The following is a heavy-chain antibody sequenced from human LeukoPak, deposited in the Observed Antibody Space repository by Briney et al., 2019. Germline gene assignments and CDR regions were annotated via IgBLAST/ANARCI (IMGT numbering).Heavy chain of an antibody. J-gene: IGHJ4*02. CDR2: IYPGDSDT. CDR3: AGLRPQGQDSRLGDY. Sequence: GESLKISCKGSGYSFTSYWIGWVRQMPGKGLEWMGIIYPGDSDTRYSPSFQGQVTMSADKSISTAYLQWSSLKASDTAMYYCAGLRPQGQDSRLGDYWGQGTLVTVSS. D-gene: IGHD3-16*01. CDR1: GYSFTSYW. V-gene: IGHV5-51*01.